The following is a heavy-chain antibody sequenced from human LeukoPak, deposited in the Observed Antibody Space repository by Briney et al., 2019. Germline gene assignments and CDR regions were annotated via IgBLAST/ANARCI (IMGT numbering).Heavy chain of an antibody. CDR3: AKELHNYGDYGAEGLDV. D-gene: IGHD4-17*01. J-gene: IGHJ6*02. Sequence: PGGSLRLSCAVSGFTFGNYGMHWVRQAPGKGLEWVALISYDGSSEYYAGSVKGRFTISRDNSKITVYLQMNSLKAEDTAVYYCAKELHNYGDYGAEGLDVGGQGTTVTVS. V-gene: IGHV3-30*18. CDR2: ISYDGSSE. CDR1: GFTFGNYG.